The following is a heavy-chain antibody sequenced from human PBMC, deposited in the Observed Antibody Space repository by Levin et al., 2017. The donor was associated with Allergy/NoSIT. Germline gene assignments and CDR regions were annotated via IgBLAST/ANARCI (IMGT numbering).Heavy chain of an antibody. D-gene: IGHD4-17*01. J-gene: IGHJ4*02. Sequence: LRLSCTVSGGSISSGGYYWSWIRQHPGKGLEWIGYIYYSGSTYYNPSLKSRVTISVDTSKNQFSLKLSSVTAADTAVYYCARATGDYGDYDYYFDYWGQGTLVTVSS. CDR3: ARATGDYGDYDYYFDY. V-gene: IGHV4-31*03. CDR1: GGSISSGGYY. CDR2: IYYSGST.